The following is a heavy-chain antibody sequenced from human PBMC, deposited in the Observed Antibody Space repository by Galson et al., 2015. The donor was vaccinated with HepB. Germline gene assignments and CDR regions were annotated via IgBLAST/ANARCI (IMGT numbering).Heavy chain of an antibody. Sequence: CAISGDSVSSNSAAWNWIRQSPSRGLEWLGRTYYRSKWYNDYAVSVKSRITINPDTSKNQFSLQLNSVTPEDTAVYYCSRRVDGTGWDYYYYMDVWGKGTTVTVSS. V-gene: IGHV6-1*01. D-gene: IGHD1-26*01. CDR1: GDSVSSNSAA. J-gene: IGHJ6*03. CDR3: SRRVDGTGWDYYYYMDV. CDR2: TYYRSKWYN.